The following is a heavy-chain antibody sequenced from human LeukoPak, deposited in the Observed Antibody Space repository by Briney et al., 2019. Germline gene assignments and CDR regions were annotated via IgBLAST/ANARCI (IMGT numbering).Heavy chain of an antibody. V-gene: IGHV3-23*01. CDR2: I. CDR1: GFTFSSYA. Sequence: PGASLRLSCAASGFTFSSYAMSWVRQAPGKGLEWVSAIKGRFTISRYNSKTTLYLQMNSLRAEDTAVYYCAKGTIAAAGLFDYWGQGTLVTVSS. CDR3: AKGTIAAAGLFDY. J-gene: IGHJ4*02. D-gene: IGHD6-13*01.